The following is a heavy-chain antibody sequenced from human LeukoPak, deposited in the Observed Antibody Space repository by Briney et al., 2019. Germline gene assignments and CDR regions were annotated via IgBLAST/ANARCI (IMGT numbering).Heavy chain of an antibody. CDR1: GGSITSYY. J-gene: IGHJ5*02. V-gene: IGHV4-59*01. CDR3: ARGGVNYKIAGP. CDR2: IYYSGST. Sequence: SETLSLTCTVSGGSITSYYWSWIRQPPGKGLEWIGYIYYSGSTNYNPSLKSRVTISVDTSKNQFSLKLSSVTAADTAVYYCARGGVNYKIAGPWGQGALATVSS. D-gene: IGHD3-10*01.